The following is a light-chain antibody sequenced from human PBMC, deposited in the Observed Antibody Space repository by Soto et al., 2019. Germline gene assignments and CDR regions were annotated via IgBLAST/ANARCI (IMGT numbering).Light chain of an antibody. J-gene: IGLJ7*01. V-gene: IGLV1-44*01. CDR3: ATWDDSPNGAV. CDR2: SNN. Sequence: QSVLTQPPSTSGTPGQRVTISCSGSSSNIGSNTVNWYQQLPGTAPKLLIYSNNQRPSGVPDRLSGSKSGTSASLAISGLQSEDEADYYCATWDDSPNGAVFGGGTQLTVL. CDR1: SSNIGSNT.